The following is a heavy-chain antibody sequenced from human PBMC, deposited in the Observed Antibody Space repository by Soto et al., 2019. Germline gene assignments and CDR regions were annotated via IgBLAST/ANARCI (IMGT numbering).Heavy chain of an antibody. CDR1: GGSISSYY. D-gene: IGHD6-13*01. V-gene: IGHV4-59*08. J-gene: IGHJ4*02. CDR2: IYYSGST. CDR3: ASLRDTSSWYYAY. Sequence: SETLSLTCTVSGGSISSYYWSWIRQPPGKGLEWIGYIYYSGSTDYNPSLKSRVTISVDTSKNQFSLKLSSVTAADTAVYYCASLRDTSSWYYAYWGQGTLVTV.